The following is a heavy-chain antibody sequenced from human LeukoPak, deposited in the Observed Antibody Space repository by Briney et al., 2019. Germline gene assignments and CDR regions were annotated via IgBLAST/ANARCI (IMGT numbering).Heavy chain of an antibody. D-gene: IGHD6-19*01. CDR3: AKDLYTVPGACDK. CDR2: ISVKYNRT. J-gene: IGHJ4*02. Sequence: GGSLRLSCAASGFTFSTYAVSWVRQAPGKGLEWVSGISVKYNRTYYADSVESRFTISRDISKNTLYLQMNSLNAEDTAVYYCAKDLYTVPGACDKWGQGTLVTVSS. CDR1: GFTFSTYA. V-gene: IGHV3-23*01.